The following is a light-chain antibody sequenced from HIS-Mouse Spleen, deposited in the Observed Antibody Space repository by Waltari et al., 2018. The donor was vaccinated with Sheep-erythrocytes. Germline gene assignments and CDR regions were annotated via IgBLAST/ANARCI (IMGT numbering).Light chain of an antibody. CDR1: KLGDKY. J-gene: IGLJ2*01. Sequence: SYELTQPPSVSVSPGQTASITCSGDKLGDKYACWYQQKRGQSPVLVIYQESKRPPGIPERFSGSNSGNTPTLSIGGTHAMDDADYYCQAWDSSHVVFGGGTKLTVL. CDR3: QAWDSSHVV. V-gene: IGLV3-1*01. CDR2: QES.